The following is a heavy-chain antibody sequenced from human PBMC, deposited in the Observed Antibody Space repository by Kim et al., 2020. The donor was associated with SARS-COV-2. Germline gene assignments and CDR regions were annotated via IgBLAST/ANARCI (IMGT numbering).Heavy chain of an antibody. CDR1: GFTFSSYW. V-gene: IGHV3-7*01. CDR2: IKEDGSEK. D-gene: IGHD4-17*01. J-gene: IGHJ5*02. Sequence: GGSLRLSCAASGFTFSSYWMSWVRQAPGKGLEWVANIKEDGSEKYYVASVKGRFTVSRDNAKNSLYLQMNSLRVEDTAVYYCASLYGGFDPWGQGTLVTVSS. CDR3: ASLYGGFDP.